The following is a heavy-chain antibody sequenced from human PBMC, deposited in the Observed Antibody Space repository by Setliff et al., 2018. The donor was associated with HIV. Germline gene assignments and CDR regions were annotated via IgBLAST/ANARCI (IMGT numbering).Heavy chain of an antibody. Sequence: SSETLSLTCSISGGSITSHYWNWIRQPQGKGLEWIGSINYSVITNYNPSLRGRVSISVDTSKSQTSMRLNSVSAADTAVYHCARDPGGLYCTSSSCQGGCFDPWGQGALVTVSS. CDR1: GGSITSHY. V-gene: IGHV4-59*11. J-gene: IGHJ5*02. D-gene: IGHD2-2*01. CDR3: ARDPGGLYCTSSSCQGGCFDP. CDR2: INYSVIT.